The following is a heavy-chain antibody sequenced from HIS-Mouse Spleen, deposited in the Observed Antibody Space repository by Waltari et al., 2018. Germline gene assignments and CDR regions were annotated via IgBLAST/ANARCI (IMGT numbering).Heavy chain of an antibody. Sequence: QVQLVESGGGVVQPGRSLRLSCAASGFTFSSYAMHWVRQAPGKGLEWVAVISYDGSNKYYADSVKGRFTISRDNSKNTLYLQMNSLRAEDTAVYYCARGLPTHDLQGGMDVWGQVTTVTVSS. J-gene: IGHJ6*02. CDR2: ISYDGSNK. V-gene: IGHV3-30*04. CDR3: ARGLPTHDLQGGMDV. D-gene: IGHD4-4*01. CDR1: GFTFSSYA.